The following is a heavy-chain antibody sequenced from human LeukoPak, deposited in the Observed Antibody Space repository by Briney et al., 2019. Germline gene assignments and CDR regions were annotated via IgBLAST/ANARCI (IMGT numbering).Heavy chain of an antibody. CDR1: GGSISSSSYY. J-gene: IGHJ4*02. D-gene: IGHD6-13*01. V-gene: IGHV4-39*01. CDR2: IYYSGST. CDR3: ARGYSSSRPGY. Sequence: SGTLSLTCTVSGGSISSSSYYWGWIRQPPGKGLEWIGSIYYSGSTYYNPSLKSRVTISVDTSKNQFSLKLSSVTAADTAVYYCARGYSSSRPGYWGQGTLVTVSS.